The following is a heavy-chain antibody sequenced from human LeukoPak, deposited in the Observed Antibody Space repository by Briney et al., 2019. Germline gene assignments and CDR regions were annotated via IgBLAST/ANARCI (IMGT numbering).Heavy chain of an antibody. V-gene: IGHV4-4*02. CDR1: GVSISSSNR. J-gene: IGHJ4*02. CDR3: AKGRKDFDTNLGPFDS. D-gene: IGHD3-9*01. Sequence: SGTLSLTCDVSGVSISSSNRWSWVRQPPGKGLEWIGEIYHSGSTNYNPSLKSRVTISVGTSKTQFSLKVTSVTTADTAVYYCAKGRKDFDTNLGPFDSWGQGILVTVSS. CDR2: IYHSGST.